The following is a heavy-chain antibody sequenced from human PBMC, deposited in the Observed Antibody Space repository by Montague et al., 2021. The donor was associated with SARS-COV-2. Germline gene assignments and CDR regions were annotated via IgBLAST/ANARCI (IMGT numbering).Heavy chain of an antibody. CDR2: IYHSGST. CDR1: GGSISSTNCY. CDR3: VRHPRTYNGFWSGYSGRLVFQFDY. J-gene: IGHJ4*02. Sequence: SETLSLTCTVSGGSISSTNCYWGWIRQSPGKGLEWIGSIYHSGSTYYTPSLKSPLSLSVETSKYQFSLKRTSVTAADTAVYVGVRHPRTYNGFWSGYSGRLVFQFDYWGQGTLVTVSS. V-gene: IGHV4-39*01. D-gene: IGHD3/OR15-3a*01.